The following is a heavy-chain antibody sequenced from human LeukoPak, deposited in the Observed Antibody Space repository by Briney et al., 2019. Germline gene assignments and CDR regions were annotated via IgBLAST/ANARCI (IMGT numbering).Heavy chain of an antibody. CDR3: AAPYSSSWYNWFDP. Sequence: SETLSLTCTVSGGSISSYYWSWIRQPPGKGLEWIGYIYYSGSTNYNPSLKSRVTISVDTSKNQFSLKLSSVTAADTAVYYCAAPYSSSWYNWFDPWGQGTLVTVSS. CDR2: IYYSGST. J-gene: IGHJ5*02. D-gene: IGHD6-13*01. CDR1: GGSISSYY. V-gene: IGHV4-59*08.